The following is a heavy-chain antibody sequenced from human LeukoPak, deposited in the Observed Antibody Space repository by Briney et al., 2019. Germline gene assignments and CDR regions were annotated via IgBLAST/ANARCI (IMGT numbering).Heavy chain of an antibody. CDR3: ARVLVPAAIHFDY. J-gene: IGHJ4*02. D-gene: IGHD2-2*01. CDR1: GYIFTGYY. V-gene: IGHV1-2*02. CDR2: INPNSGDT. Sequence: ASVKVSCKASGYIFTGYYMHWVRQAPGQGLEWMGWINPNSGDTNYAQKFQGRVTMTRDTSISTAYMELSRLRSDDTAVYYCARVLVPAAIHFDYWGQGTLVTVSS.